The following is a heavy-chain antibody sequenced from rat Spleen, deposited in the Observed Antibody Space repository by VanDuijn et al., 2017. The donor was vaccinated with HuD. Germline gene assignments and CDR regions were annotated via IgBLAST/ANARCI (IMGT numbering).Heavy chain of an antibody. D-gene: IGHD1-4*01. CDR2: ISSGGRS. J-gene: IGHJ3*01. CDR3: ARSVPGIPFAS. V-gene: IGHV2S12*01. CDR1: GFSLTNNG. Sequence: QVQLKESGPGLVQPSQTLSLTCTVSGFSLTNNGVSWVRQPPGKDLEWIAAISSGGRSYYNSALKSRLSISRDTSKSQVYLKMNSLQTEDTAISFCARSVPGIPFASWGQGTLVTVSS.